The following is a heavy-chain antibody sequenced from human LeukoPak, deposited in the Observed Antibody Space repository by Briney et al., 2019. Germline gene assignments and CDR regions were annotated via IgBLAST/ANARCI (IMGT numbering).Heavy chain of an antibody. CDR3: ARGGYYDSSGYRR. CDR2: INHSGST. D-gene: IGHD3-22*01. J-gene: IGHJ4*02. V-gene: IGHV4-34*01. Sequence: PSETLSLTCAVYGGSFSGYYWSWVRQPPGKGLEWIGEINHSGSTNYNPSLKSRVTISVDTSKNQFSLKLSSVTAADTAVYYCARGGYYDSSGYRRWGQGTLVTVSS. CDR1: GGSFSGYY.